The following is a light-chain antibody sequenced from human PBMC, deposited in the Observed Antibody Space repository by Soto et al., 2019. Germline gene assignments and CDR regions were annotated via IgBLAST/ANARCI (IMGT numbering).Light chain of an antibody. Sequence: EIVLTQSPGTLSLSPGERATLSCRASQSVSSSYLAWYQHKPGQAPRLLIYGASSRATCIPDRFSGSGSGTDFTLTISRLEPEDFAVYYCRQYGSSPLTFGGGTKVEIK. J-gene: IGKJ4*01. V-gene: IGKV3-20*01. CDR3: RQYGSSPLT. CDR1: QSVSSSY. CDR2: GAS.